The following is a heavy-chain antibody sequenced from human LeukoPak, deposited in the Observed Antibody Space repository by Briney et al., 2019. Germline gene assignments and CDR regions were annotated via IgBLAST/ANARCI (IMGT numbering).Heavy chain of an antibody. Sequence: PGESLRLSCAGSGFSFSSSAMSWVRQTPGKGLEWVSSITGNGATTYYSDSVKGRFTISRDNSRNTLSPQMSSLRVEDTAVYYCAKERRRVDTAMVRSYYFENWGQGTLVTVSS. D-gene: IGHD5-18*01. J-gene: IGHJ4*02. V-gene: IGHV3-23*01. CDR2: ITGNGATT. CDR1: GFSFSSSA. CDR3: AKERRRVDTAMVRSYYFEN.